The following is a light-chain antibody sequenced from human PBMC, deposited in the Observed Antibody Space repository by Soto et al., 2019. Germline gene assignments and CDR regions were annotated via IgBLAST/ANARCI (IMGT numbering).Light chain of an antibody. CDR2: AAS. CDR1: QSISSY. V-gene: IGKV1-39*01. CDR3: QQYNNWPPIT. Sequence: DIQMTQSPSSLSASVGDRVTITCLASQSISSYLNWYQQKPGKAPKLLIYAASSLQSGVPSRFSGSGSGTDFTLTISSLQPEDFAVYYGQQYNNWPPITFGQGTRLEIK. J-gene: IGKJ5*01.